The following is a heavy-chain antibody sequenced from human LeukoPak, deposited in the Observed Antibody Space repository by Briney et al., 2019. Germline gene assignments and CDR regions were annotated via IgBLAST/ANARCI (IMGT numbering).Heavy chain of an antibody. CDR1: GFTFSTYA. V-gene: IGHV3-23*01. D-gene: IGHD4/OR15-4a*01. CDR3: AKAGLVRGGALDS. Sequence: GGSLRLSCAASGFTFSTYAMTWVRQAPGKGLEWVSSITGSGDGTSSADSVTGRFSISRDNSKSTLYLQMNSLRVEDTAVYYCAKAGLVRGGALDSWGQGTLVTVSS. CDR2: ITGSGDGT. J-gene: IGHJ4*02.